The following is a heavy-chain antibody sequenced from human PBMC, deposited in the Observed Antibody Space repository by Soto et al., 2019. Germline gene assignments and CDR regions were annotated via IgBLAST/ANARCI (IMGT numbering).Heavy chain of an antibody. CDR2: IKQDGSEK. J-gene: IGHJ3*02. Sequence: GGSLRLSCAASGFTFSSYWMSWVRQAPGKGLKWMANIKQDGSEKYYVDSVKGRFTISRDNAKNSLYLQMNSLRAEETAVYYCARENHGSYDAFDIWGQGTMVTVSS. CDR3: ARENHGSYDAFDI. V-gene: IGHV3-7*03. CDR1: GFTFSSYW. D-gene: IGHD1-26*01.